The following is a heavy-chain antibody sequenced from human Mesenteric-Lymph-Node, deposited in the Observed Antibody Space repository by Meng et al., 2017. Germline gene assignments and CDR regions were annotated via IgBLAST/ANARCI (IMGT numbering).Heavy chain of an antibody. Sequence: SLKISCAASGFTFDDYAMHWVRQAPGKGLEWVSGISWNSGSIGYADSVKGRFTISRDNAKNSLYLQMNSLRAEDTALYYCAKDIVYSSGWYGSNFDYWGQGTLVTISS. D-gene: IGHD6-19*01. CDR1: GFTFDDYA. CDR3: AKDIVYSSGWYGSNFDY. CDR2: ISWNSGSI. V-gene: IGHV3-9*01. J-gene: IGHJ4*02.